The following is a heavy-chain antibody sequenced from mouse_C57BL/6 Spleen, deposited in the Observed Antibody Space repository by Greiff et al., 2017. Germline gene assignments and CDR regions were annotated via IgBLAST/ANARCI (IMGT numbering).Heavy chain of an antibody. V-gene: IGHV5-6*02. CDR1: GFTFSSYG. D-gene: IGHD1-1*01. CDR3: ARHNLITTVVGCMDY. J-gene: IGHJ4*01. CDR2: ISSGGSYT. Sequence: EVKLVESGGDLVKPGGSLKLSCAASGFTFSSYGMSWVRQTPDKRLEWVATISSGGSYTYYPDSVKGRFTISRDNAKNTLYLQMSSLKSEDTAMYYCARHNLITTVVGCMDYWGQGTSVTVSS.